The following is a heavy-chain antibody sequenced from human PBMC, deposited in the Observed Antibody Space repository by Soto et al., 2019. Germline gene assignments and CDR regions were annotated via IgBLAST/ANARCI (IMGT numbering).Heavy chain of an antibody. J-gene: IGHJ5*02. CDR2: ISGSGGST. Sequence: EVQLLESGGGLVQPGGSLRLSCVASGFTFSGNVMSWVRQAPGKGLEWISIISGSGGSTYYADSVKGRFTISRDNSNNTLYLQMHSLTAADTAVYYCAKNGCGGDCYSSVAGNWFDPWSQGTLVNVSS. V-gene: IGHV3-23*01. D-gene: IGHD2-21*02. CDR1: GFTFSGNV. CDR3: AKNGCGGDCYSSVAGNWFDP.